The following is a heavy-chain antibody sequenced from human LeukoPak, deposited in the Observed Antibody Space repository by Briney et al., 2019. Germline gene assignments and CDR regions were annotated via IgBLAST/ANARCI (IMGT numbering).Heavy chain of an antibody. CDR2: MNPSVGST. D-gene: IGHD6-13*01. V-gene: IGHV1-46*01. CDR3: ARDQAAAAGFGY. J-gene: IGHJ4*02. CDR1: GYTFSNYY. Sequence: ASVKVSCKASGYTFSNYYTHWVRQPPGQGLQWMGIMNPSVGSTSYAQNFQGRVTMTRDMSTSTVYMELSSLRSEDTAVYYCARDQAAAAGFGYWGQGTMVTVSS.